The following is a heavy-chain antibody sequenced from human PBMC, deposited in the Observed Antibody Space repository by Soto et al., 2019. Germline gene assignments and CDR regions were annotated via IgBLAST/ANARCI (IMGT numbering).Heavy chain of an antibody. CDR3: VKGPLVAATEYYYGMDV. CDR2: ICSNGGST. J-gene: IGHJ6*02. D-gene: IGHD2-15*01. Sequence: LRLSCSASGFTFSSYAMHWVRQAPGKGLEYVSAICSNGGSTYYADSVKGRFTISRDNSKNTLYLQMSSLRAEDTAVYYCVKGPLVAATEYYYGMDVWAQRTTVTVSS. CDR1: GFTFSSYA. V-gene: IGHV3-64D*06.